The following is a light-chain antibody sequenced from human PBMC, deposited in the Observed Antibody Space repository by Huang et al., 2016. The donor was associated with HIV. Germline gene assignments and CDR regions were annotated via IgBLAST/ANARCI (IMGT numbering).Light chain of an antibody. CDR2: GAS. J-gene: IGKJ1*01. CDR3: QQYNNWPRT. V-gene: IGKV3-15*01. Sequence: EIVMTQSPATLSVSPGERATLSCRASQSVSSNLVWYQQKPGQAPRLLIYGASTRANGIPARFSGSGSGTEFTLTISSLQSEDFAVYYCQQYNNWPRTFGQGTKVEIK. CDR1: QSVSSN.